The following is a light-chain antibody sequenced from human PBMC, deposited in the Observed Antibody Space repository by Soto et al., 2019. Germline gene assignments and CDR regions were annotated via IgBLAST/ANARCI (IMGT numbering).Light chain of an antibody. CDR2: EVA. CDR1: STDPATYDL. J-gene: IGLJ2*01. V-gene: IGLV2-23*02. Sequence: QSALTQPASVSGSPGQSITISCTGTSTDPATYDLVSWYQQHPGKAPQLIIYEVAKRPSGVSARFSGSQSGDTASLTISGLQAADEAYYYCCSILVGGGTKLTVL. CDR3: CSIL.